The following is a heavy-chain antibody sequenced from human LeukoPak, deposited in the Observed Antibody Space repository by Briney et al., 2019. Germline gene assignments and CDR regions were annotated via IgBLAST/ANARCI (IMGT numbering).Heavy chain of an antibody. CDR1: GYTFTSNY. V-gene: IGHV1-46*01. CDR3: ARDIPTYYYGSGGSMGAFDI. D-gene: IGHD3-10*01. Sequence: PGASVKVSCKAFGYTFTSNYMHWVRHAPGQGPGWMGVISPRGGSTTYAQKFQGRVTLTRDMSTRTDYLEQSSLRSEDTAMYYCARDIPTYYYGSGGSMGAFDIWGQGTMVTVSS. J-gene: IGHJ3*02. CDR2: ISPRGGST.